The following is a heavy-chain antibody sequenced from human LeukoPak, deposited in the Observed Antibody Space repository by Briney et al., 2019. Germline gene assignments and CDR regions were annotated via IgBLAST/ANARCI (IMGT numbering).Heavy chain of an antibody. J-gene: IGHJ3*02. CDR3: ASPGDVFDI. CDR2: ISGSGGST. Sequence: PGGSLSLSCAASGFTFSSYAMSWVRQAPGKGLGWVSAISGSGGSTYYADTVKGRFTTSRDNSKNTLYLQMSSLRAEDTSVYYCASPGDVFDIWGQGTMVTVSS. CDR1: GFTFSSYA. V-gene: IGHV3-23*01.